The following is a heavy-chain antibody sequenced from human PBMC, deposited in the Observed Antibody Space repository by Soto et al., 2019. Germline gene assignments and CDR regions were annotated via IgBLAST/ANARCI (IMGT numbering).Heavy chain of an antibody. V-gene: IGHV3-30-3*01. CDR3: ARDGPNYYESSGYDPILY. Sequence: GGSLSLSCAASGFTFSSYAMHWVRQAPGKGLEWVAVISYDGSNKYYADSVKGRFTISRDNSKNTLYLHMNSLRAEDTAVYYCARDGPNYYESSGYDPILYWGQGTLDTVSA. D-gene: IGHD3-22*01. CDR1: GFTFSSYA. J-gene: IGHJ4*02. CDR2: ISYDGSNK.